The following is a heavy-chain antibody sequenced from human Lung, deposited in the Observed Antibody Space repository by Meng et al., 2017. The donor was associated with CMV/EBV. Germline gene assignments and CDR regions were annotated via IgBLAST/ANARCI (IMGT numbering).Heavy chain of an antibody. Sequence: LEETGGVWVKSGSSLRRVYAVSGHMFSAYGMLWFRQDPGKATVWVAFILKDGGDKFYSDSVNDRFTIVRDPGKKPLDFQMDSLRPEDLAIDYCVTDGDRSNWPLDYWGQGTLVTASS. J-gene: IGHJ4*02. V-gene: IGHV3-30*02. CDR1: GHMFSAYG. CDR2: ILKDGGDK. D-gene: IGHD7-27*01. CDR3: VTDGDRSNWPLDY.